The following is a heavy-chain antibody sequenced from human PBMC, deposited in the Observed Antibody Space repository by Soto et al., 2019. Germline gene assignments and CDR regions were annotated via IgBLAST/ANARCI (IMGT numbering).Heavy chain of an antibody. CDR1: GFTFSSYW. J-gene: IGHJ4*02. V-gene: IGHV3-74*01. D-gene: IGHD2-2*01. Sequence: EVQLVESGGGLVQPGGSLRLSCAASGFTFSSYWMHWVRQAPGKGLVWVSRINSDGSSTSYADSVKGRFTISRDNANNTLYVQMNSLVAEDTAVYYCARASSIRSSASCYSGCFDYWGQGPQVTVSS. CDR2: INSDGSST. CDR3: ARASSIRSSASCYSGCFDY.